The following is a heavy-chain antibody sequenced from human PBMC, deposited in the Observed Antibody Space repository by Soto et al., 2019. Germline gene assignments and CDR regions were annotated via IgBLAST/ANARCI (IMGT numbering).Heavy chain of an antibody. CDR3: GKVVDNTGMTLDY. D-gene: IGHD5-18*01. J-gene: IGHJ4*02. CDR1: GFTISIYG. CDR2: IGGSDGDT. Sequence: AAGFTISIYGMSWVRQAPGKELEWVSAIGGSDGDTYYADSVKGRFTISRDNSKNTLYLQMNSLRAEDTAVYYCGKVVDNTGMTLDYWGQGTLVTVSS. V-gene: IGHV3-23*01.